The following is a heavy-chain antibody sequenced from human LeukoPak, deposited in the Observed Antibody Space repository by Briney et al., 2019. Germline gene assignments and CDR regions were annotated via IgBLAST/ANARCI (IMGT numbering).Heavy chain of an antibody. V-gene: IGHV1-24*01. CDR1: GYTLTELS. D-gene: IGHD7-27*01. CDR3: ARDYRTGFDY. CDR2: FDPEDGET. J-gene: IGHJ4*02. Sequence: ASVKVSCKVSGYTLTELSMHWVRQAPGKGLEWMGGFDPEDGETIYAQKFQGRVTMTTDTSTTTAYMELRSLRSDDTAVYYCARDYRTGFDYWGQGTLVTVSS.